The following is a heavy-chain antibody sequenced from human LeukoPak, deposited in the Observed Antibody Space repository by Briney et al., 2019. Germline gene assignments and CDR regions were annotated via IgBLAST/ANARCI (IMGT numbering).Heavy chain of an antibody. Sequence: ASVKVSCKASGYTFTSYGISWVRQAPGQGLEWMGWISAYNGNTNYAQKLQGRVTMTTDTSTSTAYMKLRSLRSDDTAVYYCARVPYQLLYFDYWGQGTLVTVSS. CDR1: GYTFTSYG. J-gene: IGHJ4*02. V-gene: IGHV1-18*01. D-gene: IGHD2-2*01. CDR2: ISAYNGNT. CDR3: ARVPYQLLYFDY.